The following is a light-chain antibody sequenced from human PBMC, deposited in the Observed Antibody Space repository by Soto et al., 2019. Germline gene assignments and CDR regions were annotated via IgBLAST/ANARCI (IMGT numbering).Light chain of an antibody. CDR2: EVS. CDR3: SSYTNSNTRV. J-gene: IGLJ1*01. Sequence: QSVLTQPASVSGSPGQSITISCTGTNSDVGDYNYVSWYQQHPGKAPKLIIYEVSNRPSGISDRFSASKSGNTASLTISGLQAADEADYYCSSYTNSNTRVFGTGTKVTAL. CDR1: NSDVGDYNY. V-gene: IGLV2-14*01.